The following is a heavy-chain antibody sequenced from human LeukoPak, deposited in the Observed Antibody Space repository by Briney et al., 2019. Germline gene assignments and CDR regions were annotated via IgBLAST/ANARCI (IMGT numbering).Heavy chain of an antibody. Sequence: GGSLRLSCAASGFTFSSYAMHWVRQAPGKGLEYVSAINSDGGNTYYADSVKGRFTISRDNSKNTLYLQMGSLRAEDMAVYYCARARSGSYHFDYWGQGTLVTVFS. J-gene: IGHJ4*02. V-gene: IGHV3-64*02. D-gene: IGHD1-26*01. CDR2: INSDGGNT. CDR1: GFTFSSYA. CDR3: ARARSGSYHFDY.